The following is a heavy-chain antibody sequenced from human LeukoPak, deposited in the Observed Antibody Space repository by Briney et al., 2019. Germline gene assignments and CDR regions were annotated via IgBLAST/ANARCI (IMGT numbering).Heavy chain of an antibody. J-gene: IGHJ3*02. CDR3: ARDLRGYYYDSSGREHAFDI. Sequence: SVKVSCKASGCTFSSYAISWVRQAPGQGLEWMGGIIPIFGTANYAQESQGRVTITADKSTSTAYMELSSLRSEDTAVYYCARDLRGYYYDSSGREHAFDIWGQGTMVTVSS. CDR1: GCTFSSYA. CDR2: IIPIFGTA. V-gene: IGHV1-69*06. D-gene: IGHD3-22*01.